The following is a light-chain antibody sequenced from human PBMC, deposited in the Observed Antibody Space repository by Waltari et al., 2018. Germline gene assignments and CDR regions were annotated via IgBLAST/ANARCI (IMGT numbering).Light chain of an antibody. V-gene: IGLV6-57*04. CDR3: QSYDDTTNQV. CDR2: DDD. CDR1: SGSIASYY. J-gene: IGLJ2*01. Sequence: NFILTQPPSVSESPGKTVTISCTRSSGSIASYYVQWYQQRPGSAPTTVIYDDDLRPSGVPDRFSGSIDSSSNSASLTISGLKTEDEADYYCQSYDDTTNQVFGGGTKLTVL.